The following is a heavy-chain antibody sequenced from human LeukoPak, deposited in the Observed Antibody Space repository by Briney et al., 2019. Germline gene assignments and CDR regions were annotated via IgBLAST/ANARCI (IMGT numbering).Heavy chain of an antibody. CDR1: GFIFSSSA. CDR2: ISYDGSDE. D-gene: IGHD2-2*01. Sequence: GGSLRLSCAASGFIFSSSAMHWVRQAPGKGLEWVTAISYDGSDEYYADSVKGRFTISRDNSKNTLYLHMNSVRVEDTAVYYCARDFAVVTGARESVVDYWGQGTLVTVSS. J-gene: IGHJ4*02. CDR3: ARDFAVVTGARESVVDY. V-gene: IGHV3-30*04.